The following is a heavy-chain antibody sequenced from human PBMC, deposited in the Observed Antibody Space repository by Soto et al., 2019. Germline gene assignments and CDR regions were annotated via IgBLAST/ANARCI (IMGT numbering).Heavy chain of an antibody. V-gene: IGHV4-39*01. D-gene: IGHD2-21*02. CDR3: ARQRTSVVTQAYFAP. CDR2: IYYSGST. CDR1: GDSINNRSYY. Sequence: SETLSLTCTVTGDSINNRSYYWGWIRQPPGKGLEWIGSIYYSGSTYNNPSLKSRVSMSVDTSKNQFSLKLRSVTAADTALYYCARQRTSVVTQAYFAPWGQGSLVTVSS. J-gene: IGHJ1*01.